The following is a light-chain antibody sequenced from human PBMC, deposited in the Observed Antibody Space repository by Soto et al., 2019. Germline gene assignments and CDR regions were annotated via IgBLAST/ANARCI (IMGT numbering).Light chain of an antibody. CDR2: DAS. CDR1: QSVSSY. Sequence: EIVLPQSPATLSLSPVEIATLSCRASQSVSSYLAWYQQKPGQAPRLLIYDASNRATGIPARFSGSGSGTDFTLTISSLEPEDFAVYYCQQRSNWPITFGQGTRLEI. V-gene: IGKV3-11*01. J-gene: IGKJ5*01. CDR3: QQRSNWPIT.